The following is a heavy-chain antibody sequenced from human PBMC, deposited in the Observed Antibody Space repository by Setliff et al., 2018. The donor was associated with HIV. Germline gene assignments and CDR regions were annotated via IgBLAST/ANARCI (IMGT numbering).Heavy chain of an antibody. Sequence: ASVKVSCKASGYSFTGYYVNWVRQAPGQGLEWMGRINPKSGATNLAQKFQGRGTLTRDTSVTTVYMELTSLRSDDTAVYYCARKDGVGYCDSNSCYGIGPIDFWGQGSLVTVS. CDR2: INPKSGAT. CDR3: ARKDGVGYCDSNSCYGIGPIDF. D-gene: IGHD2-2*01. V-gene: IGHV1-2*06. CDR1: GYSFTGYY. J-gene: IGHJ4*02.